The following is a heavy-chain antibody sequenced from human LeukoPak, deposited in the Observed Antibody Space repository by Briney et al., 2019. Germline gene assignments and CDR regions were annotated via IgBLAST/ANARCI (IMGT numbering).Heavy chain of an antibody. CDR1: GYTFTSYG. CDR3: ARDKGRIAAAGFFCDY. J-gene: IGHJ4*02. V-gene: IGHV1-18*01. D-gene: IGHD6-13*01. CDR2: ISAYNGNT. Sequence: ASVKVSCKASGYTFTSYGISWVRQAPGQGLEWMGWISAYNGNTHYAQKLQGRVTMTRDTSISTAYMELSRLRSDDTAVYYCARDKGRIAAAGFFCDYWGQGTLVTVSS.